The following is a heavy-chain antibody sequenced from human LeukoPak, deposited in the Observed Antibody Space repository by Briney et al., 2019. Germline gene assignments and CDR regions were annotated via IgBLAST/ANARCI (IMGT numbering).Heavy chain of an antibody. CDR3: ARHPSGSYSYYFDY. V-gene: IGHV4-59*01. J-gene: IGHJ4*02. Sequence: PSETLSLTCIVSGGSISSYFWSWIRQPPGKGLEWIGYIYYSGSTNYNPSLKSRVTISVDTSRNQFSLRLSSVTSADTAVYYGARHPSGSYSYYFDYWGQGTLVTVSS. CDR1: GGSISSYF. CDR2: IYYSGST. D-gene: IGHD1-26*01.